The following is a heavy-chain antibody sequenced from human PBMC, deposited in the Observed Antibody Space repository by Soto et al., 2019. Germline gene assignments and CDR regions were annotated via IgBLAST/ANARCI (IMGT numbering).Heavy chain of an antibody. Sequence: QVQLVQSGAEEKKPGASVKVSCTASGYTFTRYTIHWMRQAPGQRLEWLGWVDSGNGHTKYSQDFQGRVTFTRDTSETTAYMELSSLRSEDTAVYYCVRDLSSDSRVYFDYWGQGTLVTFSS. J-gene: IGHJ4*02. CDR3: VRDLSSDSRVYFDY. V-gene: IGHV1-3*05. CDR2: VDSGNGHT. D-gene: IGHD3-22*01. CDR1: GYTFTRYT.